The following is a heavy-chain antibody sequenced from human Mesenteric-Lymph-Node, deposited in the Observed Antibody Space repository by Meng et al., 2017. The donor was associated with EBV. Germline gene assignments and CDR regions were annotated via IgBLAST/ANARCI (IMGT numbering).Heavy chain of an antibody. V-gene: IGHV4-59*01. D-gene: IGHD2/OR15-2a*01. CDR3: ARGDFFDY. CDR1: GDSITSYH. CDR2: IYHSGST. J-gene: IGHJ4*02. Sequence: QGQLQESGPGLVKPSETLSLTCTVSGDSITSYHWNWIRQPPGKGLEWIGYIYHSGSTNYNPSLKSRVTISVDTSKNQFSLKLLSVTAADTAIYYCARGDFFDYWGQGTLVTVSS.